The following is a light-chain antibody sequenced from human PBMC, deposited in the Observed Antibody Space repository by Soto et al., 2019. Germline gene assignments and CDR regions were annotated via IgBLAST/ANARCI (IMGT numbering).Light chain of an antibody. CDR3: QQFHNAGFT. J-gene: IGKJ1*01. CDR2: GAS. CDR1: QSVSNN. Sequence: IVMTQSPATLSVSPGGRASLSCRASQSVSNNLAWYQQKPGQAPRLLIYGASTRAAGIPGRFSGSGSGTEFTLIISRLQSDDFGVYYCQQFHNAGFTFGQGTKVEI. V-gene: IGKV3-15*01.